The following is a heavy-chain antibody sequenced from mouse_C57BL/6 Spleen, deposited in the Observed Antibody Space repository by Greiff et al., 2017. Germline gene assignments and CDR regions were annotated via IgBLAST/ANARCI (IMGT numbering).Heavy chain of an antibody. V-gene: IGHV1-22*01. Sequence: VQLQQSGPELVKPGASVKMSCKASGYTFTDYNMHWVKQSHGKSLEWIGYINPNNGGTSYNQKFKGKATLTVNKSSSTAYMELRSLTSEDSAVXSCARSHYYGSLFDYWGQGTTLTVSA. CDR3: ARSHYYGSLFDY. J-gene: IGHJ2*01. CDR1: GYTFTDYN. D-gene: IGHD1-1*01. CDR2: INPNNGGT.